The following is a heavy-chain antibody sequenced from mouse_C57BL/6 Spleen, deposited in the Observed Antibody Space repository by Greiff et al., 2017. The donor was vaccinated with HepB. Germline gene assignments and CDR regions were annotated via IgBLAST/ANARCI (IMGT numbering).Heavy chain of an antibody. CDR3: ARRGYDYGYYFDY. V-gene: IGHV1-64*01. J-gene: IGHJ2*01. D-gene: IGHD2-4*01. CDR1: GYTFTSYW. Sequence: VQLQQPGAELVKPGASVKLSCKASGYTFTSYWMHWVKQRPGQGLEWIGMIHPNSGSTNYNEKFKSKATLTVDKSSSTAYMQLSSLTSEDSAVYYCARRGYDYGYYFDYWGQGTTLTVSS. CDR2: IHPNSGST.